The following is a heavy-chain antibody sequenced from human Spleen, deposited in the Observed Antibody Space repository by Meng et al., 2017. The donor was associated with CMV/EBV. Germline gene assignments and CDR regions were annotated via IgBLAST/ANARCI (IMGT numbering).Heavy chain of an antibody. CDR3: AREGYGDASASDI. J-gene: IGHJ3*02. CDR1: GASMHTGDYS. Sequence: SETLSLTCSVFGASMHTGDYSWSWIRQPPGKGLEWIGYIYYSGNSYSNPSLKSRVTISLDASKRQLSLKLRSVTAADTAFYYCAREGYGDASASDIWGQGIMVTVSS. V-gene: IGHV4-30-4*01. D-gene: IGHD3-16*01. CDR2: IYYSGNS.